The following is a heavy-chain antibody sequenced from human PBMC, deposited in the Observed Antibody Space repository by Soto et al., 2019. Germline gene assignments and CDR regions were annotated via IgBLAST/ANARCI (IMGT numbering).Heavy chain of an antibody. CDR3: AREGGWQQRDVTGYFDY. CDR1: GGTFSSYT. Sequence: ASVKVSCKASGGTFSSYTISWVRQAPGQGLEWMGRIIPILGIANYAQKFQGRVTITADKSTSTAYMELSSLRSEDTAVYYCAREGGWQQRDVTGYFDYWGQGTLVTVSS. V-gene: IGHV1-69*04. D-gene: IGHD6-13*01. J-gene: IGHJ4*02. CDR2: IIPILGIA.